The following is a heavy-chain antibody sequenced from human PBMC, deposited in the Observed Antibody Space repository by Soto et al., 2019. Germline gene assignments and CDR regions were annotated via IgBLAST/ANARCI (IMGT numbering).Heavy chain of an antibody. D-gene: IGHD2-2*01. J-gene: IGHJ5*02. CDR3: ARGRCSSTSCYVAQWFDP. V-gene: IGHV1-69*13. CDR1: GGTFSSYA. CDR2: IIPIFGTA. Sequence: SVKVSCKASGGTFSSYAISWVRQAPGQGLEWMGGIIPIFGTANYAQKFQGRVTITADESTSTAYMELSSLRSEDTAVYYCARGRCSSTSCYVAQWFDPWGQGTLVTVSS.